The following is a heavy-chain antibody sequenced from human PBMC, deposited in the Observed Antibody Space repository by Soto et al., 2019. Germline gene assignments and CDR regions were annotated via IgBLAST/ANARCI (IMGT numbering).Heavy chain of an antibody. CDR1: GFTFSSYA. Sequence: EVQLLESGGGLVQPGGSLRLSCAASGFTFSSYAMSWVRQAPGKGLEWVSAISGSGGSTYYADSVKGRFTISRDNSTNTLYLQMNSLRAEDTAVYYCAKDDGGGGYCSGGSCGGIDYWGQGTLVTVSS. CDR2: ISGSGGST. V-gene: IGHV3-23*01. CDR3: AKDDGGGGYCSGGSCGGIDY. J-gene: IGHJ4*02. D-gene: IGHD2-15*01.